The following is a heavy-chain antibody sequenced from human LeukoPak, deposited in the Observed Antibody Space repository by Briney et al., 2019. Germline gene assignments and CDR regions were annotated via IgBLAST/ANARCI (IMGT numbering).Heavy chain of an antibody. CDR2: FYYSGST. J-gene: IGHJ5*02. V-gene: IGHV4-59*01. CDR1: GGSISSYY. CDR3: ARRQWEPGWFDP. D-gene: IGHD1-26*01. Sequence: SETLSLTCTVSGGSISSYYWSWIRQPPGKGLEWIGYFYYSGSTNYNPSLKSRVTISVDTSKNQFSLRLSSVTAADTAVYYCARRQWEPGWFDPWGQGTLVTVSS.